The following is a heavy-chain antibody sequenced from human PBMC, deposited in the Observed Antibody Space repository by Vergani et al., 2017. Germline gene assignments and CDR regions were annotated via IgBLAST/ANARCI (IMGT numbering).Heavy chain of an antibody. Sequence: QVQLVQSGAEVKKPGASVKVSCKVSGYTLTELSMHWVRQAPGKGLEWMGGFDPEDGETIYAQKFQGRVTMTEDTSTDTAYMELSSLRSEDTAVYYCARDHSQWAYYDILTGYYPGYWGQGTLVTVSS. V-gene: IGHV1-24*01. D-gene: IGHD3-9*01. CDR2: FDPEDGET. CDR3: ARDHSQWAYYDILTGYYPGY. CDR1: GYTLTELS. J-gene: IGHJ4*02.